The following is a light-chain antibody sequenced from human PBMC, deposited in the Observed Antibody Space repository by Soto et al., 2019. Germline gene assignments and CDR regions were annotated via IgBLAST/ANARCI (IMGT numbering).Light chain of an antibody. Sequence: DIQLTQSPSSLSASVGDRVTIRCRARQNIYPYVNWYHLKPGKAHQLMIFASSTLQSGVPSRFSGSGSGADFSLTISSLQPEDFATYYCQQSYSNILSFGGGTRVEL. J-gene: IGKJ4*01. CDR1: QNIYPY. CDR2: ASS. CDR3: QQSYSNILS. V-gene: IGKV1-39*01.